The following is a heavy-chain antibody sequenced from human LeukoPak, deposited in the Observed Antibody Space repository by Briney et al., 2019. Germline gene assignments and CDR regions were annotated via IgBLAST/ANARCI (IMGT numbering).Heavy chain of an antibody. CDR3: ARDLSCRSTSCYTRWFDP. Sequence: GGSLRLSCVASGFTFSSYWMSWVRQAPGKGLEWVANIKQDGSEKYYVDSVKGRFTVSRDNAKNSLYLQMNSLRAEDTAVYYCARDLSCRSTSCYTRWFDPWGQGTLVTVSS. CDR2: IKQDGSEK. J-gene: IGHJ5*02. V-gene: IGHV3-7*01. D-gene: IGHD2-2*02. CDR1: GFTFSSYW.